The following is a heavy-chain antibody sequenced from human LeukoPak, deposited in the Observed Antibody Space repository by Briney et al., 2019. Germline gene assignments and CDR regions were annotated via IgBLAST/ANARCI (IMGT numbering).Heavy chain of an antibody. D-gene: IGHD4-23*01. CDR1: GGTFSSNA. CDR2: IIPMFGIA. V-gene: IGHV1-69*04. CDR3: ARDSNGGNSDPFDY. Sequence: SVKVSCKASGGTFSSNAITWVRQAPGQGLEWMGRIIPMFGIANYAQKFQGRVTTTADKSTSTAYMELSSLTFEDTAVYYWARDSNGGNSDPFDYWGQGTLVTVSS. J-gene: IGHJ4*02.